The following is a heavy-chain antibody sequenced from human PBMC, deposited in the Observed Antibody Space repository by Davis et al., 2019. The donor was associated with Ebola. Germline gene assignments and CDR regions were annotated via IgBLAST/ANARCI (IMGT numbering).Heavy chain of an antibody. CDR2: IYHSGST. CDR3: ARGVGGFGELLYPLFDI. V-gene: IGHV4-4*02. D-gene: IGHD3-10*01. Sequence: SETLSLTCAVSGGSISSSNWWSWVRQPPGKGLEWIGEIYHSGSTNYNPSLKSRVTISVDKSKNQFSLKLSSVTAADTAVYYCARGVGGFGELLYPLFDIWGQGTMVTVSS. CDR1: GGSISSSNW. J-gene: IGHJ3*02.